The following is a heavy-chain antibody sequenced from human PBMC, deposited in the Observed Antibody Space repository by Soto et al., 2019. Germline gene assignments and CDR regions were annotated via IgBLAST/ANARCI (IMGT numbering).Heavy chain of an antibody. V-gene: IGHV1-18*01. CDR1: GYTFTSHG. CDR2: ISAYNGNT. J-gene: IGHJ4*02. Sequence: ASVKVSCKACGYTFTSHGISWVRQAPGQGLEWMGWISAYNGNTNYAQKLQGRVTMTTDTSTSTAYMELRSLRSDDTAVYYCARDNVGLELSDFDYWGQGTLVTVSS. CDR3: ARDNVGLELSDFDY. D-gene: IGHD1-7*01.